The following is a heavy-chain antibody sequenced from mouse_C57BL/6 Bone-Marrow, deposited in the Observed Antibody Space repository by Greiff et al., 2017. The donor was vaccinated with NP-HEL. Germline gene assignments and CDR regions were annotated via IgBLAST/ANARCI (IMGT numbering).Heavy chain of an antibody. CDR1: GYTFTSYW. J-gene: IGHJ2*01. CDR2: IYPSDSET. V-gene: IGHV1-61*01. D-gene: IGHD2-1*01. CDR3: ARSGYGNYYY. Sequence: QVQLQQPGAELVRPGSSVKLSCKASGYTFTSYWMDWVKQRPGQGLEWIGNIYPSDSETHYNQKFKDKATLTVDKSSSTAYMQLSSLTSEDSAVYYCARSGYGNYYYWGQGTTLTVSS.